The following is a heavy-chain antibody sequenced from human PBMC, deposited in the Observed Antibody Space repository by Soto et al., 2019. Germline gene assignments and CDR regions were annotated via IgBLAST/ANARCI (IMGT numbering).Heavy chain of an antibody. CDR2: ISSSSSYI. Sequence: EVQLVESGGGLVKPGGSLRLSCAASGFTFSSYSMNWVRQAPGQGLEWVSSISSSSSYIYYADSVKGRFTISRDNDKNSLYLQMNSLRAEDTAVYYCERATGYSDGGFDYWGQGTLVTVSS. D-gene: IGHD5-18*01. J-gene: IGHJ4*02. V-gene: IGHV3-21*01. CDR3: ERATGYSDGGFDY. CDR1: GFTFSSYS.